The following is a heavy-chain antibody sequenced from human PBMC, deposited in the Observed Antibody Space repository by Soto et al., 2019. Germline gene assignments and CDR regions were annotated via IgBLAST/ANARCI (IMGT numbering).Heavy chain of an antibody. J-gene: IGHJ1*01. CDR2: IVPILSTA. D-gene: IGHD4-17*01. CDR3: ARDPHTGDYHH. Sequence: SVKVSCKARGCTFSSYAISCVRQAPGQGLEWMGGIVPILSTAKYAQRFQGRVTITADESTSTAYRELSSLRSEDTAVYYCARDPHTGDYHHWGQGTLVTVSS. V-gene: IGHV1-69*13. CDR1: GCTFSSYA.